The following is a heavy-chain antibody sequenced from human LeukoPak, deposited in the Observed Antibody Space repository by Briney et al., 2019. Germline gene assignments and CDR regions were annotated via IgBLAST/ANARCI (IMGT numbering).Heavy chain of an antibody. Sequence: ASVKVSCKVSGYTLTELSMHWVRQAPGKGLEWMGSLDPEDGETIYAQKFQGRVTMTEDTSTDTAYMELSSLRSEDTAVYYCATVPLYGSGSYYPPWWFDPWGQGTLVTVSS. D-gene: IGHD3-10*01. V-gene: IGHV1-24*01. CDR3: ATVPLYGSGSYYPPWWFDP. J-gene: IGHJ5*02. CDR2: LDPEDGET. CDR1: GYTLTELS.